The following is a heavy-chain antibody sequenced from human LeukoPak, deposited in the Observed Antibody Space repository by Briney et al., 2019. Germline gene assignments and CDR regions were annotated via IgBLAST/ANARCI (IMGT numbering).Heavy chain of an antibody. J-gene: IGHJ3*02. CDR2: ISWNSGSI. CDR3: ARDREYAFDI. CDR1: GFTFNDFA. V-gene: IGHV3-9*01. Sequence: PGGSLRLSCAASGFTFNDFAMHWVRQTPGKGLEWVSGISWNSGSIGYADSVKGRFTISRDNGKNALYLEMNSLRAEDTALYYCARDREYAFDIWGQGTMVTVSS.